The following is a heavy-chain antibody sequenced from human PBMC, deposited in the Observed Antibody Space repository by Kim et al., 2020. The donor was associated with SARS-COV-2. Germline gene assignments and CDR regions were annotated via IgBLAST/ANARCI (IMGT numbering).Heavy chain of an antibody. D-gene: IGHD3-22*01. J-gene: IGHJ6*02. CDR3: ARDLYDSSGYYYGSMDV. Sequence: VKGRFTISRDNAKNSLYLQMNSLRAEDTAVYYCARDLYDSSGYYYGSMDVWGQGTTVTVSS. V-gene: IGHV3-48*03.